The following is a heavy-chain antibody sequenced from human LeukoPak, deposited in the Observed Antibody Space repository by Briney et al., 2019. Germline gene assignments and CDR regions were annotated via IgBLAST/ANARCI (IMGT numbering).Heavy chain of an antibody. V-gene: IGHV5-10-1*01. CDR2: IDPSDAYT. J-gene: IGHJ4*02. D-gene: IGHD3-10*01. CDR1: GHSFTSYW. Sequence: GEALKISCKGSGHSFTSYWISWVRQMPGKGLEWMGRIDPSDAYTNYSPSFQGHVTISADKSISTAYVHWSSLTASDTAMYYCARTSWFGVDYWGQGTLVTVSS. CDR3: ARTSWFGVDY.